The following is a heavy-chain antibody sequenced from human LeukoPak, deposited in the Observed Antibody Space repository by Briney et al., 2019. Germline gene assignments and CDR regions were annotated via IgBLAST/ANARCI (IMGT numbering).Heavy chain of an antibody. J-gene: IGHJ4*02. CDR3: ATGPEAATMLSPLGLCHY. CDR1: GYTLTELS. D-gene: IGHD5-24*01. V-gene: IGHV1-24*01. CDR2: FDPEDGET. Sequence: ASVKVSCKVSGYTLTELSMHWVRQAPGKGLEWMGGFDPEDGETIYAQKFQGRVTMTEDTSTDTAYMELSSLRSEDTAVYYCATGPEAATMLSPLGLCHYWGQGTLVTVSS.